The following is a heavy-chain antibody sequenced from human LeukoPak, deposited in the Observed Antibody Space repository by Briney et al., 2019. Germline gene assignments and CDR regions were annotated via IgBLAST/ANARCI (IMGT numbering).Heavy chain of an antibody. V-gene: IGHV4-59*01. CDR2: IYYSGST. D-gene: IGHD1-26*01. J-gene: IGHJ4*02. Sequence: SETLSLTCTVSGGSISRYYWSWIRQPPGKGLEWIGYIYYSGSTNYNPSLRSRVTISVDTSRNQFSLNLSSVTAADTALYYCARDPGIVGATYFDYWGEGILVTVSS. CDR1: GGSISRYY. CDR3: ARDPGIVGATYFDY.